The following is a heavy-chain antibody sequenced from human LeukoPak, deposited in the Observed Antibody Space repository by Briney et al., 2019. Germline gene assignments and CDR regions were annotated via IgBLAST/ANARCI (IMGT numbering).Heavy chain of an antibody. V-gene: IGHV3-43*02. Sequence: GSLRLSCVASGLPVADFAMHWVRQAPGKGLEWVSLISGDGVSTFYADSVKGRFSISRDNSKNSLSLEMNSLRTEDTAMYYCARESGKFDYWGQGTLVTVSS. CDR1: GLPVADFA. J-gene: IGHJ4*02. CDR2: ISGDGVST. CDR3: ARESGKFDY.